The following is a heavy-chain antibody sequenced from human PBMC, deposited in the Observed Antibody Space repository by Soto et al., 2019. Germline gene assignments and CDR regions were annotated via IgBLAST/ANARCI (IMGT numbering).Heavy chain of an antibody. Sequence: QVQLQESGPGLVKPSETLSLTCTVSGGSISSYYWSWIRQPPGKGLEWIGYIYYSGSTNYNPSLKSRVTMSVDKSKNQFSLNLRSVTAADTAVYYCASPATYFDLRGRGTLVTVSS. CDR3: ASPATYFDL. J-gene: IGHJ2*01. V-gene: IGHV4-59*01. CDR2: IYYSGST. CDR1: GGSISSYY.